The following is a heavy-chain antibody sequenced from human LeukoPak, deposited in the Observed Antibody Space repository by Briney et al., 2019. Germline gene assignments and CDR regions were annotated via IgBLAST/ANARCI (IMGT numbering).Heavy chain of an antibody. Sequence: GGTLRLSCAASGFTFSSYGMSWVRQAPGKGLEWVSAISGSGGSTYYADSVKGRFTISRDNAKNSLYLQMNSLRAEDTAVYYCARDPGTYSSSSHYYYYMDVWGKGTTVTVSS. V-gene: IGHV3-23*01. CDR1: GFTFSSYG. CDR3: ARDPGTYSSSSHYYYYMDV. D-gene: IGHD6-6*01. CDR2: ISGSGGST. J-gene: IGHJ6*03.